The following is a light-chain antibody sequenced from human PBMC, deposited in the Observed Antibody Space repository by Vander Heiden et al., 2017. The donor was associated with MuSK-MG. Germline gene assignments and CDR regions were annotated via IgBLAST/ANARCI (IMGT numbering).Light chain of an antibody. V-gene: IGKV3-15*01. Sequence: EIVMTQSPTTLSVSAGESATLSCRASQSVGSKLAWYQKKPGQSPRLVIYAGSTRAIGIPVRFSGSGSGTEFTLTISRLQSEDLAVYSCHQYNSWPGTFGQGTKLEIK. CDR2: AGS. CDR1: QSVGSK. J-gene: IGKJ2*01. CDR3: HQYNSWPGT.